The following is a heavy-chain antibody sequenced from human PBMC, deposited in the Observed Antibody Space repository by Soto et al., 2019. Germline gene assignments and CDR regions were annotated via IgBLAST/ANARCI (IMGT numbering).Heavy chain of an antibody. CDR2: ISLYSDGT. Sequence: GASVKVSCKTSGYTFSNYGITWVRQAPGQPLEWLGWISLYSDGTNYAQKFQGGVSMTTDTSTTTAYMELRSLRSDDTAVYYCARVVPGAEAWFGPWRQRTLVTVSS. CDR3: ARVVPGAEAWFGP. J-gene: IGHJ5*02. D-gene: IGHD2-2*01. CDR1: GYTFSNYG. V-gene: IGHV1-18*01.